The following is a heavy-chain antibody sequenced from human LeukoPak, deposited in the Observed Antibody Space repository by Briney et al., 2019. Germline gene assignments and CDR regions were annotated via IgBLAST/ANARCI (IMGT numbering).Heavy chain of an antibody. J-gene: IGHJ4*02. Sequence: PGGSLRLSCAASGFTFSSYGMNCVRQAPGKGLEWVSVISGSGGNTYYADSVKGRFTISRDNSKSTLYLQMSSLRAEDTAVYYCARNDRVQTEVTSLDYWGQGTLVTVSS. D-gene: IGHD4-23*01. V-gene: IGHV3-23*01. CDR1: GFTFSSYG. CDR2: ISGSGGNT. CDR3: ARNDRVQTEVTSLDY.